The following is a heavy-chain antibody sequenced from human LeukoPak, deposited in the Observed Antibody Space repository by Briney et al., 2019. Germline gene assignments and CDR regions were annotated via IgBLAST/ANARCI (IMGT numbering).Heavy chain of an antibody. J-gene: IGHJ4*02. CDR3: ARDLRPCSGGSCSHETFDY. D-gene: IGHD2-15*01. Sequence: GGSLRLSCAASGFTFSSYSMNWVRQAPGKGLEWVSSISSSSSYIYYADSVKGRFTISRDNDKNSLYLQMNSLRAEDTAVYYCARDLRPCSGGSCSHETFDYWGQGALVTVSS. CDR2: ISSSSSYI. CDR1: GFTFSSYS. V-gene: IGHV3-21*01.